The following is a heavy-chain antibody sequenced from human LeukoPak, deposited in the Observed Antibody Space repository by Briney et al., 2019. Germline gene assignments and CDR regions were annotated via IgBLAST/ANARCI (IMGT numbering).Heavy chain of an antibody. CDR1: GYTLTSYF. Sequence: ASVKVSCKASGYTLTSYFIHWVRQAPGQGLEWMGVINPSGGSTSYAQKFQGRVTMTRDTSTSTVYMELSSLRSEDTAVYYCARDQDWNYAFDIWGQGTMVTVSS. CDR3: ARDQDWNYAFDI. J-gene: IGHJ3*02. V-gene: IGHV1-46*01. D-gene: IGHD1-7*01. CDR2: INPSGGST.